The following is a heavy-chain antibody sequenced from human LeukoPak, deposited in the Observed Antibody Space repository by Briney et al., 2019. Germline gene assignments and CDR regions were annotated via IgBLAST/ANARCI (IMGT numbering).Heavy chain of an antibody. CDR1: GFTFSSYA. CDR3: AKEVLWSGTIGNAFDI. V-gene: IGHV3-23*01. Sequence: PGGSLRLSCAASGFTFSSYAMSWVRQAPGKGLEWVSAISGSGGSTYYADSVKGRFTISRDNSKNTLYLQMNSLRAEDTAVYYCAKEVLWSGTIGNAFDIWGQGTMVTVSS. J-gene: IGHJ3*02. D-gene: IGHD3-3*01. CDR2: ISGSGGST.